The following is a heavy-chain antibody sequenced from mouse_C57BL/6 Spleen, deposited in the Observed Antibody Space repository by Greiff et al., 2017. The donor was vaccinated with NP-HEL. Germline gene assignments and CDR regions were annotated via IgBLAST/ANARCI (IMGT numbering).Heavy chain of an antibody. D-gene: IGHD1-1*01. CDR3: ARKDYGSSYDFGY. V-gene: IGHV5-17*01. Sequence: EVQLVESGGGLVKPGGSLKLSCAASGFTFSDYGMHWVRQAPEKGLEWVAYISSGSSTIYYADTVKGRFTISRDNAKNTLFLQMTSLRAEDTAMYYCARKDYGSSYDFGYWGQGTTLAVSS. J-gene: IGHJ2*01. CDR1: GFTFSDYG. CDR2: ISSGSSTI.